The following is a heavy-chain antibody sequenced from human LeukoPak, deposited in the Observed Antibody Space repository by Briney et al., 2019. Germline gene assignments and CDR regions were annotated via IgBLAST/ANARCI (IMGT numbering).Heavy chain of an antibody. Sequence: SETLSLTCTVSGGSTSSYYWSWIRQPPGKGLEWIGYIYYSGSTNYNPSLKSRVTISVDTSKNQFSLKLSSVTAADTAMYYCASKVAYCSGGSCYGYFDYWGQGTLVTVSS. CDR2: IYYSGST. V-gene: IGHV4-59*08. CDR1: GGSTSSYY. CDR3: ASKVAYCSGGSCYGYFDY. D-gene: IGHD2-15*01. J-gene: IGHJ4*02.